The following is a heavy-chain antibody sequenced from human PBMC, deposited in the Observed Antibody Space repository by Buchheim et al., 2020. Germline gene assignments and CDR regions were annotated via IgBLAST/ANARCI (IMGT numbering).Heavy chain of an antibody. J-gene: IGHJ6*02. CDR1: GYSFTSYW. Sequence: EVQLVQSGAEVKKPGESLRISCKGSGYSFTSYWISWVRQMPGKGLEWMGRIDPSDSYTNYSPSFQGHVTIAADKSIGTAYLQWSSLKASDTAMYYCARHGRVTIFGVVITYGMDVWGQGTT. D-gene: IGHD3-3*01. CDR3: ARHGRVTIFGVVITYGMDV. V-gene: IGHV5-10-1*03. CDR2: IDPSDSYT.